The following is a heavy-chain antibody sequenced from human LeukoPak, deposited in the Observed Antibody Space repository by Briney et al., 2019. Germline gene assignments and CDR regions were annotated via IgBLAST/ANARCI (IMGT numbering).Heavy chain of an antibody. CDR2: IGTAGDT. V-gene: IGHV3-13*01. J-gene: IGHJ4*02. Sequence: QTGGSLRLSCSASGFTFSSCDMPWVRQATGKGLEWVSAIGTAGDTYYPGSVKGRFTISRENAKNSLYLQMNSLRAGDTAVYYCTRGLGSSFDYWGQGTLVTVSS. D-gene: IGHD6-6*01. CDR3: TRGLGSSFDY. CDR1: GFTFSSCD.